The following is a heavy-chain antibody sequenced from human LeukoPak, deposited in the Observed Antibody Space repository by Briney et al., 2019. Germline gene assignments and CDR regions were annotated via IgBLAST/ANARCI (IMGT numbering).Heavy chain of an antibody. V-gene: IGHV3-23*01. D-gene: IGHD6-13*01. CDR2: ISGSGSNT. Sequence: GGSLRLSCAASGFTFDDHAMSWVRQAPGKGLEWVSVISGSGSNTYYADSVKGRFTISRDNSKNTLYLQMNSLRAEDTAVYYCAKSFGPVIAAAGTGADWGQGTLVTISS. CDR3: AKSFGPVIAAAGTGAD. J-gene: IGHJ4*02. CDR1: GFTFDDHA.